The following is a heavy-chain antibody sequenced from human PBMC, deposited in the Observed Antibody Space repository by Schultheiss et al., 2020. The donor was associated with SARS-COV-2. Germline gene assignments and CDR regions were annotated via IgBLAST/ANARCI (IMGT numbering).Heavy chain of an antibody. V-gene: IGHV3-66*01. CDR2: IYSGGST. D-gene: IGHD1-7*01. CDR1: GFTVSSNY. Sequence: GESLKISCAASGFTVSSNYMSWVRQAPGKGLEWVSVIYSGGSTYYADSVKGRFTISRDNSKNTLYLQMNSLRAEDTAVYYCAKDRESITGTRESLKYYYYYMDVWGKGTTVTVSS. J-gene: IGHJ6*03. CDR3: AKDRESITGTRESLKYYYYYMDV.